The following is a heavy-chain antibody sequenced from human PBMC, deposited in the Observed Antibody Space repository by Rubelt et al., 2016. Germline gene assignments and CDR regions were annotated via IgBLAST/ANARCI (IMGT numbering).Heavy chain of an antibody. D-gene: IGHD3-10*01. Sequence: QVQLQESGPGLVKPSETLSLTCTVSGYSINNGYYWGWIREPPGKGLEWIASFFHDGSTKYNPSLKSRVTISKDGSKNQFSLNLSPVTAADTAVYYCSGPTGASSASGSFLVWGQGTLVTVSS. CDR2: FFHDGST. CDR3: SGPTGASSASGSFLV. CDR1: GYSINNGYY. V-gene: IGHV4-38-2*02. J-gene: IGHJ4*02.